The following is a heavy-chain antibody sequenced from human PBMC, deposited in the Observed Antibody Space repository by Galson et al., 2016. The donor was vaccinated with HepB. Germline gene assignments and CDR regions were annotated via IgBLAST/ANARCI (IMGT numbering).Heavy chain of an antibody. CDR1: GYTFTDYG. Sequence: SVKVSCKASGYTFTDYGITWVRQAPGQGFEWLGWINPYNANTNYAQILQGRVSMATDTSTSTAYIELRSLSSDNTALYYCARSFHTDAFDIWGQGTVVAVSS. J-gene: IGHJ3*02. V-gene: IGHV1-18*04. CDR2: INPYNANT. CDR3: ARSFHTDAFDI.